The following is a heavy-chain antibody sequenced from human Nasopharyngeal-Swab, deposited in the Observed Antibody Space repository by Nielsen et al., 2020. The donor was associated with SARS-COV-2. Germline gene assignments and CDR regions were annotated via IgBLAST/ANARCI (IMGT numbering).Heavy chain of an antibody. D-gene: IGHD2-2*01. V-gene: IGHV3-23*01. CDR2: ISGSGGST. CDR1: GFTFSSYA. CDR3: AKKGSCSSTSCYYYDYYYMDV. J-gene: IGHJ6*03. Sequence: GESLKISCAASGFTFSSYAMSWVRQAPGKGLKWVSTISGSGGSTYYADSVKGRFTISRDNSKNTLYLQMTSLRAEDTAVYYCAKKGSCSSTSCYYYDYYYMDVWGKGTTVTVSS.